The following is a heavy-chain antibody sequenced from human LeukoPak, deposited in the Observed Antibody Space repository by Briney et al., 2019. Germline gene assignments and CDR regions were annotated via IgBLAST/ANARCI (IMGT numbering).Heavy chain of an antibody. CDR3: ARQTGSGLFILP. CDR2: IYYSGST. V-gene: IGHV4-59*08. CDR1: GGSFSGHY. D-gene: IGHD3/OR15-3a*01. J-gene: IGHJ4*02. Sequence: PSETLSHTCAVYGGSFSGHYWSWIRQPPGKGLEWIGYIYYSGSTNYNPSLKSRVTISVDTSKNQFSLRLTSVTAADTAVYYCARQTGSGLFILPGGQGTLVTVSS.